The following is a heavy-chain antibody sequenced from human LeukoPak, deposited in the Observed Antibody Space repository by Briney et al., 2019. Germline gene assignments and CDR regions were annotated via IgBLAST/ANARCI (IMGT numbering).Heavy chain of an antibody. CDR1: GGSFSGYY. D-gene: IGHD1-26*01. CDR3: ARVRRWELRAGRGYYYYYMDV. CDR2: INHSGST. J-gene: IGHJ6*03. Sequence: PSETLSLTCAVHGGSFSGYYWSWIRQPPGKGLEWIGEINHSGSTNYNPSLKSRVTISVDTSKNQFSLKLSSVTAADTAVYYCARVRRWELRAGRGYYYYYMDVWGKGTTVTVSS. V-gene: IGHV4-34*01.